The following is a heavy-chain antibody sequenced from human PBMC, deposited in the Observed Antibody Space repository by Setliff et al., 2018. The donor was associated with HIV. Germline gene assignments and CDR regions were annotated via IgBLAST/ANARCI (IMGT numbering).Heavy chain of an antibody. CDR1: RYTFSSYY. Sequence: ASVKVSCKASRYTFSSYYLHWMRQAPGQGLEWMAMIDTTGSTFYAQTFQGRITMTRDTSTSAIYMELNGLTSEDTAVYYCARELPGVCYFDDWGQGTLVT. CDR2: IDTTGST. CDR3: ARELPGVCYFDD. J-gene: IGHJ4*02. D-gene: IGHD2-21*02. V-gene: IGHV1-46*01.